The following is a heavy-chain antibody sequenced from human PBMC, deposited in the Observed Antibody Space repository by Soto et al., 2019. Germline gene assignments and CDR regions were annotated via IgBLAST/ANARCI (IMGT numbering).Heavy chain of an antibody. Sequence: SETLSLTCAVYGESFSNHYWTWIRQSPGKGLEWVGEINYSGSTRYNWSLGSRVTISVDTSKNQFSLMVTSVTAEDTAVYYCARGVVYRDVGLAYGMDVWGQGTTVTV. V-gene: IGHV4-34*01. CDR1: GESFSNHY. CDR3: ARGVVYRDVGLAYGMDV. J-gene: IGHJ6*02. D-gene: IGHD3-22*01. CDR2: INYSGST.